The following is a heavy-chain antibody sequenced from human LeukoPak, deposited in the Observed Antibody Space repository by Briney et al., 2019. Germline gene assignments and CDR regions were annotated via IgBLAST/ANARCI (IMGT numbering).Heavy chain of an antibody. J-gene: IGHJ5*02. CDR1: GDSISSGNYY. CDR2: MYYRGST. Sequence: ASDTLSLTCTLSGDSISSGNYYCSWIRQHPGKSLEWIGYMYYRGSTYYNPSLKSRVTISLDTSKHQFSLNLTSVTAADTAVYYCAIHPTSMIRVTNGWFDPWGQGTLVTVSS. CDR3: AIHPTSMIRVTNGWFDP. D-gene: IGHD2-8*01. V-gene: IGHV4-30-4*02.